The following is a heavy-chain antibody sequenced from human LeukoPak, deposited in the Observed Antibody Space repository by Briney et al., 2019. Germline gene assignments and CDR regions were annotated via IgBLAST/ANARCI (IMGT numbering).Heavy chain of an antibody. V-gene: IGHV4-61*01. Sequence: NPSETLSLTCTVSGDSVSSGSYYWSWIRQPPGKGLEWIGYIYYSGSTNYNPSLKSRVTISVDTSKNQFSLKLNSVTAADTAVYYCAKCGYYYYQYYFDHWGQGTLVTVSP. CDR1: GDSVSSGSYY. CDR3: AKCGYYYYQYYFDH. D-gene: IGHD3-22*01. CDR2: IYYSGST. J-gene: IGHJ4*02.